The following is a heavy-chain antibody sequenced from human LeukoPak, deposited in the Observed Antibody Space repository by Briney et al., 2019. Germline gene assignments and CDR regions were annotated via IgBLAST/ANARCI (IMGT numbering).Heavy chain of an antibody. Sequence: GGSLRLSCDASGFTVNSYAMNWVRQAPGKGLEWVSVISASGDNTYYADSVRGRFTISRDDSKNTVYLQMNSLRADDTAVYHCAKGGRRHYGDYVAFWGQGTLVTVSS. CDR3: AKGGRRHYGDYVAF. J-gene: IGHJ4*02. CDR2: ISASGDNT. D-gene: IGHD4-17*01. V-gene: IGHV3-23*01. CDR1: GFTVNSYA.